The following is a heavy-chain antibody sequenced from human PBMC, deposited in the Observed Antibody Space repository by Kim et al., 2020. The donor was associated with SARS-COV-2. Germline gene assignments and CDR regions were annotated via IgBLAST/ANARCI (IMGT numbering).Heavy chain of an antibody. CDR3: ARVTGQPT. D-gene: IGHD2-8*02. CDR2: SYI. V-gene: IGHV3-21*01. J-gene: IGHJ4*02. Sequence: SYIYYADSVKGRFTISRDNAKNSLYLQMNSLRAEDTAVYYCARVTGQPTWGQGTLVTVSS.